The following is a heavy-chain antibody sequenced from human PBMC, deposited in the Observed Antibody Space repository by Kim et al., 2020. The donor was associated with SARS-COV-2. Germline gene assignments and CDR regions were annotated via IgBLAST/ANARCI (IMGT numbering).Heavy chain of an antibody. V-gene: IGHV4-39*07. D-gene: IGHD2-2*01. CDR3: ARVRVVPAAMFSYWYFDL. Sequence: SETLSLTCTVSGGSISSSSYYWGWIRQPPGKGLEWIGSIYYSGSTYYNPSLKSRVTISVDTSKNQFSLKLSSVTAADTAVYYCARVRVVPAAMFSYWYFDLWGRGTLVTVSS. J-gene: IGHJ2*01. CDR2: IYYSGST. CDR1: GGSISSSSYY.